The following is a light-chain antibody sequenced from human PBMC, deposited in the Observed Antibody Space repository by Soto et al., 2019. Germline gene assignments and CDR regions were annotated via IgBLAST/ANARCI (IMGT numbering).Light chain of an antibody. Sequence: QSALTQPASVSGSPGQSITISCTGTSSDVGGYNYVSWYQQHLGKAPKLMIYEVSNRPSGVSNRFSGSKSGNTASLTISGLQAEDEADYYCSSYISSSTLLYVFGTGTKLTVL. CDR2: EVS. CDR3: SSYISSSTLLYV. CDR1: SSDVGGYNY. J-gene: IGLJ1*01. V-gene: IGLV2-14*01.